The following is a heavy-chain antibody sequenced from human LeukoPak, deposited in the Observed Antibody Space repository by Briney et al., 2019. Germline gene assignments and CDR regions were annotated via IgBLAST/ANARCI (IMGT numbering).Heavy chain of an antibody. CDR2: ISGSGGST. V-gene: IGHV3-23*01. D-gene: IGHD3-9*01. CDR1: GFTFSSYA. J-gene: IGHJ6*02. Sequence: PGGSLRLSCAASGFTFSSYAMSWVRQAPGKGLEWVSAISGSGGSTYYADSVKGRFTISRDNSKNTLYLQMNSLRAEDTAVYYCAKVPFLTGYRYYYGMDVWGQGTTVTVSS. CDR3: AKVPFLTGYRYYYGMDV.